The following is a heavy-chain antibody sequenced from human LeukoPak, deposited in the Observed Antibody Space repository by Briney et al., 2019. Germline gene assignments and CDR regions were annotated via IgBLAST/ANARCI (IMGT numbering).Heavy chain of an antibody. CDR1: GGSISSGSYC. V-gene: IGHV4-61*02. Sequence: PSQTLSLTCTVSGGSISSGSYCGSWIRQPAGKGLEWVGRIYTSGSTNYNPSLKSRVTISVDTSKTQFSLKLSSVTAADTAVYYCARLAGYSYGLYYFDYWGQGTLVTVSS. CDR2: IYTSGST. CDR3: ARLAGYSYGLYYFDY. D-gene: IGHD5-18*01. J-gene: IGHJ4*02.